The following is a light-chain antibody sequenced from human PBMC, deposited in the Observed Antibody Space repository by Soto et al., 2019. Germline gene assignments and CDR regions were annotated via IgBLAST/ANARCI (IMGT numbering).Light chain of an antibody. Sequence: QSALTQSASVSGSPGQSITISCTGSYSDIGGYNYVSWYQQHPGKAPRVFIYEVTYRSSGLSHRFSASKSGNTASLTISGLQAEDEADYYCSSYRSGTTLVVFGGGTKLTVL. CDR3: SSYRSGTTLVV. CDR2: EVT. V-gene: IGLV2-14*01. J-gene: IGLJ2*01. CDR1: YSDIGGYNY.